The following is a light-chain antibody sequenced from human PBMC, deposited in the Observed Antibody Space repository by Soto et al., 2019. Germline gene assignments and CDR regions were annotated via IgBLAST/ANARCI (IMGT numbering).Light chain of an antibody. CDR2: EGT. CDR1: NNDFGNYNL. J-gene: IGLJ1*01. V-gene: IGLV2-23*01. Sequence: QSALTQPASVSGSPGQSITISCTGTNNDFGNYNLVSWYQQHPDKAPKLMIFEGTKRPSGVSNRFSGSKSGNTASLTVSGLQAEDEADYYCCSYAGSSTLVFGTGTKVTVL. CDR3: CSYAGSSTLV.